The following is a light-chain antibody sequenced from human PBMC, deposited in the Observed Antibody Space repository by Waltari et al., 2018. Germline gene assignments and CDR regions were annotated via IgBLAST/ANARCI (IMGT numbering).Light chain of an antibody. CDR1: KSNIGNNS. Sequence: QSVLTQPPSTSATPGQRVTISCSGSKSNIGNNSVYWYQQVPGMAPKLIIYKNSQRPSGFPDRCAGSKSGTSASLAISGLRSEDEATYHCAAWDDGWSGPWVFGGGTRVTVL. J-gene: IGLJ3*02. V-gene: IGLV1-47*01. CDR3: AAWDDGWSGPWV. CDR2: KNS.